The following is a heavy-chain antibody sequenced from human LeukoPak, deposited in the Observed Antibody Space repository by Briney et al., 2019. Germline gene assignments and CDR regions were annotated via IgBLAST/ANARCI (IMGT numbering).Heavy chain of an antibody. Sequence: AGSLRLSCAAFAFTFSSYTMRWVRQAPEKVLEWVSAISNSGGSTYYADSVKGRFTISRDNPKNTIYLRMSSLRAEDTAVYYSAKDGYVSWAYQLSQFDYWGQGTLVTVSS. CDR3: AKDGYVSWAYQLSQFDY. CDR2: ISNSGGST. CDR1: AFTFSSYT. V-gene: IGHV3-23*01. J-gene: IGHJ4*02. D-gene: IGHD2-2*03.